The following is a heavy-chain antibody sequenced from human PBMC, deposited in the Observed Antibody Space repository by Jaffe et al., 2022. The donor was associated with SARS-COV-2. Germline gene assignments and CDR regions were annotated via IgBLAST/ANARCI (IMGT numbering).Heavy chain of an antibody. CDR1: GFSLSTSGLG. J-gene: IGHJ3*01. Sequence: QITLKESGPTLVKPTQTLTLTCTFSGFSLSTSGLGVGWIRQPPGQALEWLALVYWDDNKYYSPSLESRLTIAKDTSKNHVVLNMTDMDPVDTATYYCAHSLHPYHYISGKSRGAFDVWGQGTMVTVSS. V-gene: IGHV2-5*02. CDR3: AHSLHPYHYISGKSRGAFDV. CDR2: VYWDDNK. D-gene: IGHD3-10*01.